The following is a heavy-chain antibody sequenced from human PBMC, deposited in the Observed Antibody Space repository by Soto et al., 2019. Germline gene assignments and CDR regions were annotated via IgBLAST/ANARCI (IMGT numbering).Heavy chain of an antibody. D-gene: IGHD4-17*01. Sequence: ASVKVSCKVSGYTLTELSMHWVRQAPGKGLEWMGGFDPEDGETIYAQKFQGRVTMTEDTSTDTAYMELSSLRSEDTAVYYCATAHATYGDYDFDYRGQGTLVTVSS. V-gene: IGHV1-24*01. J-gene: IGHJ4*02. CDR1: GYTLTELS. CDR2: FDPEDGET. CDR3: ATAHATYGDYDFDY.